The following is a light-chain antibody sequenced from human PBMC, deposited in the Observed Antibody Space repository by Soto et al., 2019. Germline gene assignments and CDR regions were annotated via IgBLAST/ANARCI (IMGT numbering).Light chain of an antibody. J-gene: IGLJ2*01. CDR3: GTGVSSLSVVL. V-gene: IGLV1-51*01. CDR1: SSNIGKNF. CDR2: DNN. Sequence: QSVLTQPPSVSAAPGQKVTISCSGSSSNIGKNFVSWYQYLPGTAPKLLIYDNNKRSSGIPDRFSGSKSDTSATLGITGLQTGDEADYYCGTGVSSLSVVLFGGGTQLTVL.